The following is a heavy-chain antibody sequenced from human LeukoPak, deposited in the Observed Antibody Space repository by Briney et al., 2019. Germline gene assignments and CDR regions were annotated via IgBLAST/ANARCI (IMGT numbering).Heavy chain of an antibody. CDR2: ISAYNGNT. J-gene: IGHJ4*02. CDR1: GYTFTSYG. CDR3: ARETYYYDSSDQTNFDY. D-gene: IGHD3-22*01. V-gene: IGHV1-18*01. Sequence: ASVKVSCKASGYTFTSYGISWVRQAPGQGLEWMGWISAYNGNTNYAQKLQGRVTMTTDTSTSTAYMELRSLRSDDTAVYYCARETYYYDSSDQTNFDYWGQGTLVTVSS.